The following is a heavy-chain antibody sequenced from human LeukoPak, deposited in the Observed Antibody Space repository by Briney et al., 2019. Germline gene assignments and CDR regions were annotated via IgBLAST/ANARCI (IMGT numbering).Heavy chain of an antibody. V-gene: IGHV4-59*01. D-gene: IGHD6-19*01. CDR2: IHYSGST. Sequence: SETLSLTCTVSGASITNFYWSWIRQPPGKGLEWIGYIHYSGSTNYNPSLKSRVTISVDTSKNQFSLKLSSVTAADTAVYYCARVRPAVAGTHYFDYWGQGTLVTVSS. CDR1: GASITNFY. J-gene: IGHJ4*02. CDR3: ARVRPAVAGTHYFDY.